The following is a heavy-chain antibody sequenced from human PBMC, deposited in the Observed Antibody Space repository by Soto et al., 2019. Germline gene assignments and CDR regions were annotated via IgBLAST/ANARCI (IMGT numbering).Heavy chain of an antibody. CDR2: ILPIFGSV. J-gene: IGHJ5*02. D-gene: IGHD2-15*01. Sequence: QVQLVQSGAEVKKPGSSVKVSCKANGGTITSYTINWVRQAPGQGLEWMGGILPIFGSVNYAQRFQGRLTITADDSTSTSYMELGHLRSEDTAVYYCAREGARNSCSGDSCQELYSWLDPWGQGTLVTVSS. V-gene: IGHV1-69*01. CDR3: AREGARNSCSGDSCQELYSWLDP. CDR1: GGTITSYT.